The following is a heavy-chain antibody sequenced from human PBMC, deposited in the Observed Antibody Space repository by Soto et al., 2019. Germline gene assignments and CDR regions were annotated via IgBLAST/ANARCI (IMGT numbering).Heavy chain of an antibody. CDR3: ARDKKGYSYGYYYYYGMDV. V-gene: IGHV1-46*01. CDR1: GYTFTSYY. D-gene: IGHD5-18*01. CDR2: INPSGGST. J-gene: IGHJ6*02. Sequence: GASVKVSCKASGYTFTSYYIHWVRQAPGQGLEWMGIINPSGGSTSYAQKFQGRVTMTRDTSTSTVYMELSSLRPEDTAVYYCARDKKGYSYGYYYYYGMDVWGQGTTVTV.